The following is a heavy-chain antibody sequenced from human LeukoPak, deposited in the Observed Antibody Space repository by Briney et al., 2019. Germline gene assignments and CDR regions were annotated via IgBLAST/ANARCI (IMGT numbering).Heavy chain of an antibody. D-gene: IGHD3-10*01. CDR2: ISYDGSNK. CDR3: ARDVSRGLLWFGEFDY. J-gene: IGHJ4*02. Sequence: PGGSLRLSCAASGFTFSSYGMSWVRQAPGKGLEWVAVISYDGSNKYYADSVKGRFTISRDNSKNTLYLQMNSLRAEDTAVYYCARDVSRGLLWFGEFDYWGQGTLVTVSS. V-gene: IGHV3-30*03. CDR1: GFTFSSYG.